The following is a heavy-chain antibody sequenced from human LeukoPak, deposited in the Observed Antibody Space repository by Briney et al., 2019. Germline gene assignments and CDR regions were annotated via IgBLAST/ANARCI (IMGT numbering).Heavy chain of an antibody. D-gene: IGHD4-17*01. CDR3: ATIYGDYSDFDS. Sequence: SETLSLTCAVYGASFSGSYWSWVRQPPGKGLEWIGEITHDGRINYDPSLKSRVTISVDTSMNQFSLKLTSVTAADTAVYYCATIYGDYSDFDSWGQGTLATVSS. CDR1: GASFSGSY. V-gene: IGHV4-34*01. J-gene: IGHJ4*02. CDR2: ITHDGRI.